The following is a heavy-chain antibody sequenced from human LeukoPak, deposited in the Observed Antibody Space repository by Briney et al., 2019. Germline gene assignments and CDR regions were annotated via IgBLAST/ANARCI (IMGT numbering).Heavy chain of an antibody. D-gene: IGHD4-11*01. V-gene: IGHV3-23*01. CDR3: AKGYSPLAEYFQH. CDR1: GFTFSSYA. Sequence: EGSLRLSCAASGFTFSSYAMSWVRQAPGEGLEWVSAISGSGGSTYYADSVKGRFTISRDNSKNTLYLQMNSLRAEDTAVYYCAKGYSPLAEYFQHWGQGTLVTASS. CDR2: ISGSGGST. J-gene: IGHJ1*01.